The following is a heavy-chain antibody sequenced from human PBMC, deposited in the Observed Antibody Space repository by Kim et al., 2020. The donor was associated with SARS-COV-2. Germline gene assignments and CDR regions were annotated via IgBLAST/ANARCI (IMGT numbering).Heavy chain of an antibody. CDR1: GGSITGYY. CDR3: AGGGFYYDSRDSHDALDI. D-gene: IGHD3-22*01. Sequence: SETLSLTCTVSGGSITGYYWNWIRQPPGKGLEWIGYIYYSGSTNYNPSLKSRVTLSVDTSKNQFSLKVSSVTAADTAVYYCAGGGFYYDSRDSHDALDIWGQGTMVTVSS. V-gene: IGHV4-59*13. CDR2: IYYSGST. J-gene: IGHJ3*02.